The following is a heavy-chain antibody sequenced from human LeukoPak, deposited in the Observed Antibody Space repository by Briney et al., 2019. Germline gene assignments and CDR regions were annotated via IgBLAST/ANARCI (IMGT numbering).Heavy chain of an antibody. CDR2: ISGSGGST. V-gene: IGHV3-23*01. D-gene: IGHD4-11*01. CDR1: GFTFSSYA. CDR3: AKASVTPLYYYYGMDV. J-gene: IGHJ6*02. Sequence: GGSLRLSCAASGFTFSSYAMSWVRQAPGKGLEWVSAISGSGGSTYYADSVKGRFTISRDSSKNTLYLQMNSLRAEDTAVYYCAKASVTPLYYYYGMDVWGQGTTVTVSS.